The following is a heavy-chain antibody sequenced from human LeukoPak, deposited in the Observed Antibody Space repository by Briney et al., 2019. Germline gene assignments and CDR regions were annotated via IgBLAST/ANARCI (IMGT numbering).Heavy chain of an antibody. CDR2: IPYDGSNK. V-gene: IGHV3-30*04. CDR3: ARSPGSIAVAGTGTLFDY. CDR1: GFTFSSYA. Sequence: PGGSLRLSCAASGFTFSSYAMHWVRQAPGKGLEWVAVIPYDGSNKYYADSVKGRFTISRDNSKNTLYLQMNSLRAEDTAVYYCARSPGSIAVAGTGTLFDYWGQGTLVTVSS. J-gene: IGHJ4*02. D-gene: IGHD6-19*01.